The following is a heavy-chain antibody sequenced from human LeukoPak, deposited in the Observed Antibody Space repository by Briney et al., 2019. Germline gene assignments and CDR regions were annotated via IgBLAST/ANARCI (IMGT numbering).Heavy chain of an antibody. CDR2: INPNSGDA. D-gene: IGHD5-18*01. CDR3: ARDKGSGYLPFDF. J-gene: IGHJ4*02. Sequence: ASVKVSCRASGYTFTVHYIHWVRQAPGQGPEWMGWINPNSGDANYPQKFQGRVTMTRDTSISTAYMEMSSLRSDDTAVYFCARDKGSGYLPFDFWGQGTLVTVSS. V-gene: IGHV1-2*02. CDR1: GYTFTVHY.